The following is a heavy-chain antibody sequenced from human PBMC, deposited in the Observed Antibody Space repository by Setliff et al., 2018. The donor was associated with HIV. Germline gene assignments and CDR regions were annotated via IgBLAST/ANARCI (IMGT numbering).Heavy chain of an antibody. CDR2: IYHSGNT. Sequence: SETLSLTCSVSGGPITSNTYFWDWIRQAPGKGLEWIGSIYHSGNTYYNPSLKSRVSISVDTSKRQFSLKLASVTAGDSALYYCARRRGQKATGWYYFDFWGQGALVTVSS. V-gene: IGHV4-39*01. CDR1: GGPITSNTYF. D-gene: IGHD6-19*01. J-gene: IGHJ4*02. CDR3: ARRRGQKATGWYYFDF.